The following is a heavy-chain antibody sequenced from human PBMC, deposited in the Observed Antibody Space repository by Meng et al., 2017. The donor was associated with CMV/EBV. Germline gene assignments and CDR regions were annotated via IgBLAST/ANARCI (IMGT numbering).Heavy chain of an antibody. J-gene: IGHJ4*02. CDR2: IDPSDSYT. V-gene: IGHV5-10-1*01. D-gene: IGHD1-1*01. CDR3: ARHRPNWNRDY. CDR1: GYSFPRYW. Sequence: CKGSGYSFPRYWISWVRQMPGKGLEWMGRIDPSDSYTNYSPSFQGHVTISADKSISTAYLQWSSLKASDTAMYYCARHRPNWNRDYWGQGTLVTVSS.